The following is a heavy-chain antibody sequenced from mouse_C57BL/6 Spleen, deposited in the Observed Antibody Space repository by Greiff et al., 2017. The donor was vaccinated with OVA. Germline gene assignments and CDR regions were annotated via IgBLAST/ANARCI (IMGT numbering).Heavy chain of an antibody. J-gene: IGHJ4*01. V-gene: IGHV1-42*01. CDR2: INPSTGGT. CDR3: ARSEDAMDY. Sequence: VQLKESGPELVKPGASVKISCKASGYSFTGYYMNWVKQSPEKSLEWIGEINPSTGGTTYNQKFKAKATLTVDKSSSTAYMQLKSLTSEDSAVYYCARSEDAMDYWGQGTSVTVSS. CDR1: GYSFTGYY.